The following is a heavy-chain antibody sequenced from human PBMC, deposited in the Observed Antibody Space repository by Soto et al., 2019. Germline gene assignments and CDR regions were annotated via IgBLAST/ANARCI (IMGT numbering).Heavy chain of an antibody. CDR2: INHSGST. V-gene: IGHV4-34*01. CDR3: ARGEYSSSLGFDY. J-gene: IGHJ4*02. D-gene: IGHD6-6*01. Sequence: SETLSRTCAVYPGSFSGYYWSWIRQPPGKGLEWIGEINHSGSTNYNPSLKSRVTISVDTSKNQFSLKLCSVTAADTAVYYCARGEYSSSLGFDYWGQGTLVTVS. CDR1: PGSFSGYY.